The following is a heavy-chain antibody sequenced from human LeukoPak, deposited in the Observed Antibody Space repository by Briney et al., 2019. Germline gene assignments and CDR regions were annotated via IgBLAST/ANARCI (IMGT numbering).Heavy chain of an antibody. J-gene: IGHJ6*02. CDR1: GYTFTGYY. CDR3: AREKVRQSGMDV. CDR2: INPNSGGT. Sequence: ASVKVSCKASGYTFTGYYMHWVRQTPGQGLEWMGRINPNSGGTNYAQKFQGRVTMTRDTSISTAYMELSRLRSDDTAVYYCAREKVRQSGMDVWGQGTTVTVSS. D-gene: IGHD2-2*01. V-gene: IGHV1-2*06.